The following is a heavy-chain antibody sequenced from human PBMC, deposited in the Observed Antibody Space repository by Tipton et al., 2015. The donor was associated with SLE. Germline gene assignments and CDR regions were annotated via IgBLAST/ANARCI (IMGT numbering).Heavy chain of an antibody. V-gene: IGHV3-30-3*02. Sequence: RSLRLSCAASGFTFSSYGMHWVRQAPGKGLEWVAVISYDGTYKYYADSVKGRLTISRDNSKNTLYLQMNSLRAEDTAVYYCAKNFRGSNYGDPKTIYYYYYGMDVWGQGTTVTVSS. CDR3: AKNFRGSNYGDPKTIYYYYYGMDV. CDR1: GFTFSSYG. CDR2: ISYDGTYK. J-gene: IGHJ6*02. D-gene: IGHD4-17*01.